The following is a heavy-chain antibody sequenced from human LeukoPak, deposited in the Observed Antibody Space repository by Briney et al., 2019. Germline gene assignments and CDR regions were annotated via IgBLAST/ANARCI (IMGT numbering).Heavy chain of an antibody. CDR2: ITGDASIA. V-gene: IGHV3-43*01. CDR1: GFTFDDYS. J-gene: IGHJ5*02. CDR3: SKGGSSGWFDR. D-gene: IGHD3-16*01. Sequence: GGSLRLSCAASGFTFDDYSMHWVRQSPGKGLEWVCIITGDASIAHYADSVKGRFTVSRDNSRNSLYLQMNSLRIEDTAFYYCSKGGSSGWFDRWGQGTLVTVSS.